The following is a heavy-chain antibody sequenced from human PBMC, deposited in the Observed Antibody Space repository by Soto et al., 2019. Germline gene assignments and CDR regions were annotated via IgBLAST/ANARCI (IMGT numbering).Heavy chain of an antibody. V-gene: IGHV1-69*13. CDR3: ARKWAYSSGWWSNYYGMDV. Sequence: SVKVSCKASGGTFSSYAISWVRQAPGQGLEWMGGIIPIFGTANYAQKFQGRVAITADESTSTAYMELRSLRSEDTAVYYCARKWAYSSGWWSNYYGMDVWGQGTTVTVSS. CDR2: IIPIFGTA. CDR1: GGTFSSYA. J-gene: IGHJ6*02. D-gene: IGHD6-19*01.